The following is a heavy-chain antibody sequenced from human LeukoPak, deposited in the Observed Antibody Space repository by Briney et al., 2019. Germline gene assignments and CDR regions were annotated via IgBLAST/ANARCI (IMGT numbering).Heavy chain of an antibody. D-gene: IGHD3-10*02. CDR1: GFTSSTYT. Sequence: DPGGSLRLSCEVSGFTSSTYTMNWVRRAPGKGLEWVSYISSSGSTIYYADSVKGRFTISRDNAKNSLYLQMNSLRAEDTAVYYCAELGITMIGGVWGKGTTVTISS. CDR2: ISSSGSTI. V-gene: IGHV3-48*03. CDR3: AELGITMIGGV. J-gene: IGHJ6*04.